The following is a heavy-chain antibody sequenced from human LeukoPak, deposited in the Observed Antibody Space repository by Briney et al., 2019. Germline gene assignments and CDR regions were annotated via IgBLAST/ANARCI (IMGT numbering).Heavy chain of an antibody. Sequence: GGCLSLSCAASEFNFSSYSISCDRHAPGKGVDWDSYISSTASSIYYAVSVKGRFTISRDNAKNSLYLQMNTLRAEDTAVYYCARDVTYHGGDWFDPWGQGTLVTVSS. CDR2: ISSTASSI. CDR1: EFNFSSYS. V-gene: IGHV3-48*04. J-gene: IGHJ5*02. CDR3: ARDVTYHGGDWFDP. D-gene: IGHD4-23*01.